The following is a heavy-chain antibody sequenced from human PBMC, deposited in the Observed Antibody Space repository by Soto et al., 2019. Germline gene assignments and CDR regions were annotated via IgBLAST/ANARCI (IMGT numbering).Heavy chain of an antibody. CDR2: ISYDGSNK. V-gene: IGHV3-30*18. Sequence: LRLSCAASGFTFSSYGMHWVRQAPGKGLEWVAVISYDGSNKYYADSVKGRFTISRDNSKNTLYLQMNSLRAEDTAVYYCAKDAHDSSGYTFDYWGQGTLVTVSS. CDR1: GFTFSSYG. CDR3: AKDAHDSSGYTFDY. J-gene: IGHJ4*02. D-gene: IGHD3-22*01.